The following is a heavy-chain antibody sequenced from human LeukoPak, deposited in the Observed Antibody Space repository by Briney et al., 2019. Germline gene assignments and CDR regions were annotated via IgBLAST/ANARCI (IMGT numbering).Heavy chain of an antibody. Sequence: GGSLRLSCAASRFTFSDYYMSWIRQAPGKGLEWVSYISSSGSTVYYADSVKGRFTISRDNAKNSLYLQMNSLRAEDTAVYYCATDGYYYDSSGSDAFDIWGQGTMVTVSS. CDR3: ATDGYYYDSSGSDAFDI. V-gene: IGHV3-11*01. CDR2: ISSSGSTV. CDR1: RFTFSDYY. J-gene: IGHJ3*02. D-gene: IGHD3-22*01.